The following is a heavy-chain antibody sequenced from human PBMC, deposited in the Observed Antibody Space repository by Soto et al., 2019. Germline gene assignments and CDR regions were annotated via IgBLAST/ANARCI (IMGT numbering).Heavy chain of an antibody. CDR1: GGTFSSYA. Sequence: SVKVSCKASGGTFSSYAISWVRQAPGQGLEWMGGIIPIFGTANYAQKFQGRVTITADESTSTVYMELSSLRSEDTAVYYCARHTVGAYYYGMDVWGQGTTVTVS. J-gene: IGHJ6*02. D-gene: IGHD1-26*01. CDR3: ARHTVGAYYYGMDV. CDR2: IIPIFGTA. V-gene: IGHV1-69*13.